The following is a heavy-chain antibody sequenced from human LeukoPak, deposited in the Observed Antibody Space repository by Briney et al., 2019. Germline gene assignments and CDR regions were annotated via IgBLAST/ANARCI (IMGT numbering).Heavy chain of an antibody. Sequence: ETLSLTCAVYGGSFSGYYWSWVRQAPGKGLEWVSAISGSGGSTYYADSVKGRFTISRDNSKNTLYLQMNSLRAEDTAVYYCAKGIGGLLWFGELFSVWGKGTTVTISS. CDR2: ISGSGGST. D-gene: IGHD3-10*01. J-gene: IGHJ6*04. CDR1: GGSFSGYY. CDR3: AKGIGGLLWFGELFSV. V-gene: IGHV3-23*01.